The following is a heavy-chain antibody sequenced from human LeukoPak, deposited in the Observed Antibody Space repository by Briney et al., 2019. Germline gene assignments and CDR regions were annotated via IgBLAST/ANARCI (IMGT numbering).Heavy chain of an antibody. CDR1: GFTFSSYS. J-gene: IGHJ6*02. D-gene: IGHD2-15*01. CDR2: ISSSSSTI. Sequence: RPGGSLRLSCAASGFTFSSYSMNWVRQAPGKGLEWVSYISSSSSTIYYADSVKGRFTISRDNAKNSLYLQMNSLRAEDTAVYYCARDGGGTYYYYGMDVWGQGTTVTVSS. CDR3: ARDGGGTYYYYGMDV. V-gene: IGHV3-48*01.